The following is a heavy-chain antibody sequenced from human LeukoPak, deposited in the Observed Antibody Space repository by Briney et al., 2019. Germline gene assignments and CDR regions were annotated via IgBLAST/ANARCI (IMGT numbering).Heavy chain of an antibody. CDR3: ARSGYRIQDFDY. D-gene: IGHD2/OR15-2a*01. V-gene: IGHV3-21*01. CDR2: ISSSSSYI. Sequence: GGSLRLSCAASGFTFSSYSMNWVRQAPGKGLEWVSSISSSSSYIYYADSVKGRLTISRDNAKNSLYLQMNSLRAEDTAVYYCARSGYRIQDFDYWGQGTLVTVSS. CDR1: GFTFSSYS. J-gene: IGHJ4*02.